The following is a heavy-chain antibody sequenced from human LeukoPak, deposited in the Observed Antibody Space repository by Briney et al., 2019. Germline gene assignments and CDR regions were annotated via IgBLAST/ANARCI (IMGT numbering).Heavy chain of an antibody. V-gene: IGHV3-48*03. CDR2: ISSSGSTI. D-gene: IGHD5-24*01. CDR1: GFTFSTYE. CDR3: AREMGLVEMSTLIPGGAFDI. J-gene: IGHJ3*02. Sequence: GGSLRLSCAASGFTFSTYEMHWVRQAPGKGLEWFSYISSSGSTIHYADFAKGRFTISRDNAKNSLFLQMNSLRAEDTAVYYCAREMGLVEMSTLIPGGAFDIWGQGTAATVSS.